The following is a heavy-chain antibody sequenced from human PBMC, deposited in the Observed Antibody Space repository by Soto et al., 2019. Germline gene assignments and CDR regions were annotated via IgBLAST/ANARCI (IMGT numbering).Heavy chain of an antibody. V-gene: IGHV6-1*01. CDR3: ARDRYSSSGWFDP. CDR2: TYYRSRFFS. D-gene: IGHD6-6*01. Sequence: PSQTLSLTCAISGDSVSSYSAAWYWIRQSPSGGLEWLGRTYYRSRFFSDYAESVKSRIIINPDTSKNQFSLQLKSVTPEDTAVYYCARDRYSSSGWFDPWGQGTPVTVSS. CDR1: GDSVSSYSAA. J-gene: IGHJ5*02.